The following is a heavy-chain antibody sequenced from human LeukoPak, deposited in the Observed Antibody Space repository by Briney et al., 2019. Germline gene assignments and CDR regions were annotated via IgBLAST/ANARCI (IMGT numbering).Heavy chain of an antibody. CDR1: GFTFSRHS. V-gene: IGHV3-48*04. J-gene: IGHJ6*04. CDR3: AELGITMIGGV. Sequence: GGSLRLSCVASGFTFSRHSMNWVRQAPGKGLEWVSHITSSGTTIQYADSVKGRFTISRDNAKNSLYLQMNSLRAEDTAVYYCAELGITMIGGVWGKGTTVTISS. CDR2: ITSSGTTI. D-gene: IGHD3-10*02.